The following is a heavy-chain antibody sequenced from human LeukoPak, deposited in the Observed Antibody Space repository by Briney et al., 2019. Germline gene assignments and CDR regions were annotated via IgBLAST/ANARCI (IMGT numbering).Heavy chain of an antibody. CDR3: ARQGEGIAAGD. CDR2: ISSSSSYI. J-gene: IGHJ4*02. Sequence: GGSLRLSCAASGFTFSSYSMNWVRQAPGKGLEWVSSISSSSSYIYYADSVKGRFTISRDNAKNSLYLQMNSLRAEDTAVYYCARQGEGIAAGDWGQGTLVTVSS. D-gene: IGHD6-13*01. V-gene: IGHV3-21*01. CDR1: GFTFSSYS.